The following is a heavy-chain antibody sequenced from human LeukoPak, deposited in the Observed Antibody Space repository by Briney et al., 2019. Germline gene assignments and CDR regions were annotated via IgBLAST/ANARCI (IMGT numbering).Heavy chain of an antibody. CDR3: ARMEVNLEGYSSSWFDY. J-gene: IGHJ4*02. CDR1: GGSFSNHY. D-gene: IGHD6-13*01. Sequence: SETLSLTCAVYGGSFSNHYWNWIRQPPGKGLEWIGSIYHSGSTYYNPSLKSRVTISVDTSKNQFSLKLSSVTAADTAVYYCARMEVNLEGYSSSWFDYWGQGTLVTVSS. V-gene: IGHV4-34*01. CDR2: IYHSGST.